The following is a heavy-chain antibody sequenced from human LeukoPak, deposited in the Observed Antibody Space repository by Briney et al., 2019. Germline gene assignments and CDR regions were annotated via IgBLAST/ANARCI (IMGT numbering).Heavy chain of an antibody. CDR1: GGSFSSYY. Sequence: SETLSLTCAVYGGSFSSYYWSWIRQPPGKGLEWIGYIYYSGSTNYNPSLKSRVTISVDTSKNQFSLKLSSVTAADTAVYYCARFRSSSSDFDYWGQGTLVTVSS. J-gene: IGHJ4*02. CDR3: ARFRSSSSDFDY. CDR2: IYYSGST. V-gene: IGHV4-59*01. D-gene: IGHD6-6*01.